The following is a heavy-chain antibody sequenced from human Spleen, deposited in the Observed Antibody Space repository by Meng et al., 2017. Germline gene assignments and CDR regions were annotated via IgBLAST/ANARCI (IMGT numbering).Heavy chain of an antibody. J-gene: IGHJ6*02. V-gene: IGHV3-30*15. CDR2: ISYDGSNK. CDR3: ARERSGMFYYGMDV. D-gene: IGHD3-10*01. CDR1: GFTFSSYA. Sequence: GESLKISCAASGFTFSSYAMHWVRQAPGKGLEWVAVISYDGSNKYYADSVKGRFTLSRDNSESTVYLQMSSLSADDTALYYCARERSGMFYYGMDVWGQGTTVTVSS.